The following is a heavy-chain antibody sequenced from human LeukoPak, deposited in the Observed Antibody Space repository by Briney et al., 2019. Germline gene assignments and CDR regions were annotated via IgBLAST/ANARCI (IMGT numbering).Heavy chain of an antibody. CDR2: FTGRHYGGTT. Sequence: GGSLRLSCTASGLTFGDYAVTWVRQGPGRGLEWVASFTGRHYGGTTEYAASVRGRFTISIDDSKTIAYLHMNRLTIEDTATYYCHRWTTVTTFDNWGQGTLVIVSS. CDR3: HRWTTVTTFDN. D-gene: IGHD4-17*01. J-gene: IGHJ4*02. V-gene: IGHV3-49*04. CDR1: GLTFGDYA.